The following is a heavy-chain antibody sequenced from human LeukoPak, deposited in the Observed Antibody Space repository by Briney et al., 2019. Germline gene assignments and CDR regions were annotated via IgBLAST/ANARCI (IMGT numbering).Heavy chain of an antibody. D-gene: IGHD6-19*01. CDR1: GYTFTGYY. CDR3: ARKRYSSGPNWFDP. V-gene: IGHV1-2*02. J-gene: IGHJ5*02. CDR2: INPNSGGT. Sequence: GASVKVSCKASGYTFTGYYRHWVRQAPGQGLEWMGWINPNSGGTNYAQKFQGRVTMTRDTSISTAYMELSRLRSDDTAVYYCARKRYSSGPNWFDPWGQGTLVTVSS.